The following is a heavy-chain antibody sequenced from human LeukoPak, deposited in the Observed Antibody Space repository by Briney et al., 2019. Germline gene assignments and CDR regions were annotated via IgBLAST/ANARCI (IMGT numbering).Heavy chain of an antibody. V-gene: IGHV4-39*01. D-gene: IGHD5-24*01. Sequence: SETLSLTCTVSGGSISSSSYYWGWIRQPPGKGLEWIGSIYYSGSTYYNPSLKSRVTISVDTSKNQFPLKLSSVTAADTAVYYCARHCGYKSPHCGDFDYWGQGTLVTVSS. CDR1: GGSISSSSYY. CDR3: ARHCGYKSPHCGDFDY. J-gene: IGHJ4*02. CDR2: IYYSGST.